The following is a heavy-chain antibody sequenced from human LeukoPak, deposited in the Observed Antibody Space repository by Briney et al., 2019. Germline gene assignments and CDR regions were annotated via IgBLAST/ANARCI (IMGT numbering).Heavy chain of an antibody. CDR1: GGSISSYY. J-gene: IGHJ4*02. V-gene: IGHV4-59*08. Sequence: SETLSLTCTVSGGSISSYYWSWIRQPPGKGLEWIGYIYYSGSTNYNPSLKSRVTISVDTSKNQFSLKLNSVTAADTAVYYCARPRGPSLGDYFDYWGQGTLVTVSS. CDR2: IYYSGST. CDR3: ARPRGPSLGDYFDY.